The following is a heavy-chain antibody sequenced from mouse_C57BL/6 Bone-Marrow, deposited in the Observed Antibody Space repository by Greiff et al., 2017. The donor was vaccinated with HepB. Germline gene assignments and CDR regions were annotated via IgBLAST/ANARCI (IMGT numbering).Heavy chain of an antibody. CDR2: IYPRSGNT. CDR3: ARALHPGAMDY. V-gene: IGHV1-81*01. Sequence: QVQLQQSGAELARPGASVKLSCKASGYTFTSYGISWVKQRTGQGLEWIGEIYPRSGNTYYNEKFEGKATLTADKSSSTAYMELRSLTSEDSAVYFCARALHPGAMDYWGQGTSVTVSS. CDR1: GYTFTSYG. J-gene: IGHJ4*01.